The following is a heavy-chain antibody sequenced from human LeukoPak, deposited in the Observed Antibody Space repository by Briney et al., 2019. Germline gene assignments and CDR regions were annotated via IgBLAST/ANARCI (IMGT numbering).Heavy chain of an antibody. D-gene: IGHD6-19*01. CDR2: LSGSGITT. Sequence: GGSLRLSCAVSGFTFSNSAMSWVRQAPGKGLEWVSTLSGSGITTYYADSVKGRFTISRDNSKNTLYLQMNSLRAEDTAVYYCAKGIYSSGWSYFDYWGHGTLVTVSS. CDR3: AKGIYSSGWSYFDY. V-gene: IGHV3-23*01. CDR1: GFTFSNSA. J-gene: IGHJ4*01.